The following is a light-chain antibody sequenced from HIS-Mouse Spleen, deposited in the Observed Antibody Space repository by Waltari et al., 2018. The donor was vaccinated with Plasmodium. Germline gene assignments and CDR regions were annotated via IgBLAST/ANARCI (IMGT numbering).Light chain of an antibody. CDR2: DGS. CDR3: CSYAGSSTYV. CDR1: SSDDGSYTV. Sequence: QSALTPPASVSGSSGQPTPIFCPATSSDDGSYTVFPWYQQHPGKATKRMIYDGSKRPSGVSNRFSGSKSGNTASLTISGLQAEDEADYYCCSYAGSSTYVFGTGTKVTVL. J-gene: IGLJ1*01. V-gene: IGLV2-23*01.